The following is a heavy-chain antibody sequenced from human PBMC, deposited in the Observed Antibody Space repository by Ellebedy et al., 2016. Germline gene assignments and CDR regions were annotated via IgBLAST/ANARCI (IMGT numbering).Heavy chain of an antibody. J-gene: IGHJ6*02. D-gene: IGHD3-16*01. V-gene: IGHV5-10-1*01. CDR2: IDPSDSYT. CDR3: AFGRYGYYYGMDV. CDR1: GYSFTSYW. Sequence: GESLKISCNGSGYSFTSYWISWVRQMPGKGLEWMGRIDPSDSYTNYSPSFQGHVTISADKSISTAYLQWSSLKASGTAMYYCAFGRYGYYYGMDVWGQGTTVTVSS.